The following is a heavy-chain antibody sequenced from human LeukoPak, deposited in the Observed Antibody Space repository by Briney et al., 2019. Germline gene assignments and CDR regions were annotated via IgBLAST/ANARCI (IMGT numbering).Heavy chain of an antibody. V-gene: IGHV3-11*01. CDR3: ARVKRDCSGGTCYSYDY. CDR2: ISSSGSVI. CDR1: GFTFSDYY. D-gene: IGHD2-15*01. Sequence: GGSLRLSCAASGFTFSDYYMSWIRQTPGKGLEWVSYISSSGSVIYYADSVRGRFTISRDNSKNTVFLQMNGLRAEDTAVYYCARVKRDCSGGTCYSYDYWGQGTLVTVSS. J-gene: IGHJ4*02.